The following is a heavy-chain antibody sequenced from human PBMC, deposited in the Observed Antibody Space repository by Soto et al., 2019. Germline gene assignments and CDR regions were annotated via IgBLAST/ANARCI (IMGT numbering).Heavy chain of an antibody. J-gene: IGHJ5*02. D-gene: IGHD3-3*01. Sequence: SETLSLTCTVTGGPISGYYWTWIRQSAGGGLEWIGRIYSSGSTNYNPSLKSRVTISLETSMKQFSLRLSSVTAAETAVYYCERGQRFSDWFDPWGQGTLVTVS. V-gene: IGHV4-4*07. CDR3: ERGQRFSDWFDP. CDR1: GGPISGYY. CDR2: IYSSGST.